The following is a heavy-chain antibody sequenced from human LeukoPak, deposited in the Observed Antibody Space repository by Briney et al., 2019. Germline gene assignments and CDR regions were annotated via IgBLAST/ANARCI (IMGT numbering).Heavy chain of an antibody. CDR3: ARDDYSYYYDSSGHDY. J-gene: IGHJ4*02. CDR1: GGTFNSYA. Sequence: SVKVSCKASGGTFNSYAISWVRQAPGQGLEWMGGIIPIFGTTNYARKFRGRVTLTADKSTRTAYMELSSLRSEDTAVYYCARDDYSYYYDSSGHDYWGQGTLVTVSS. CDR2: IIPIFGTT. D-gene: IGHD3-22*01. V-gene: IGHV1-69*06.